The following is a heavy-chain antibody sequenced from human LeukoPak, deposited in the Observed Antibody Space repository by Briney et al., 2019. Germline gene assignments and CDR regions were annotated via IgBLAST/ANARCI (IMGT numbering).Heavy chain of an antibody. J-gene: IGHJ3*02. CDR2: ISWNSGSI. CDR3: AKENYYDSSGSRAFDI. Sequence: PGGSLRLSCAAPGFTFDDYAMHWVRQAPGKGLEWVSGISWNSGSIGYADSVKGRFTISRDNAKNSLYLQMNSLRAEDTALYYCAKENYYDSSGSRAFDIWGQGTMVTVSS. CDR1: GFTFDDYA. D-gene: IGHD3-22*01. V-gene: IGHV3-9*01.